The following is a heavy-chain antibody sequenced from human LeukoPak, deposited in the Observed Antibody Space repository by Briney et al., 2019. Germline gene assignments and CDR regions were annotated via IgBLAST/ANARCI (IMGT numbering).Heavy chain of an antibody. CDR2: IYYSGST. CDR3: ARSYSGSYYGTFDY. CDR1: GGSISNYY. J-gene: IGHJ4*02. Sequence: SETLSLTCRVSGGSISNYYWSWIRQPPGKGLEWIGYIYYSGSTNYNPSLKSRVTISVDTSKNQFSLKLTSVTAADTAVYYCARSYSGSYYGTFDYWGQGTLVTVSS. V-gene: IGHV4-59*01. D-gene: IGHD3-10*01.